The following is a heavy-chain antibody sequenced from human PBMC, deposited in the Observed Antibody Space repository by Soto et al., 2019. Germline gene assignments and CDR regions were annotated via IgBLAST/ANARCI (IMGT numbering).Heavy chain of an antibody. CDR2: ISSSSSYI. D-gene: IGHD6-6*01. V-gene: IGHV3-21*01. Sequence: PGGSLRLSCAASGFTFSSYSMNWVRQAPGKGLEWVSSISSSSSYIYYADSVKGRFTISRDNAKNSLYLQMNSLRAEDTAVYYCARESEYSRSPDAFDIWGQGTIVTV. CDR1: GFTFSSYS. J-gene: IGHJ3*02. CDR3: ARESEYSRSPDAFDI.